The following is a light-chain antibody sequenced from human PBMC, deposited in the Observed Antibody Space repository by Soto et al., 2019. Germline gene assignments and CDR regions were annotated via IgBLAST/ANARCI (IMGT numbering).Light chain of an antibody. V-gene: IGKV1-12*01. CDR2: DAS. CDR1: HNIERW. CDR3: QQANSFPYT. J-gene: IGKJ2*01. Sequence: IQMTQSPSTLSASVGDRVTITCRASHNIERWMAWYQQKPGKAPSLLIFDASTLQSGVPSRFSGSGSGTDFTLTISSLQPEDFATYYCQQANSFPYTFGQGTKVDIK.